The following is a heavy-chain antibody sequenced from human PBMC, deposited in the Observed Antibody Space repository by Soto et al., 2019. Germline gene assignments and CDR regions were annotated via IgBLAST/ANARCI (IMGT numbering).Heavy chain of an antibody. D-gene: IGHD4-17*01. CDR3: ATLPHYGDPKAGF. V-gene: IGHV4-34*01. CDR2: IHYSGST. CDR1: SGSFSGYY. Sequence: TSETLSLTCAVYSGSFSGYYWTWIRQPPGKGLEWIGRIHYSGSTYYNSSLKSRVTISVDTSRNQFSLKLTSVTAADTAVYYCATLPHYGDPKAGFWGQGTLVTVSS. J-gene: IGHJ4*02.